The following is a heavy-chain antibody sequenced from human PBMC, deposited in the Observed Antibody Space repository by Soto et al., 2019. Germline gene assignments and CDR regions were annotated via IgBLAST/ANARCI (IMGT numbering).Heavy chain of an antibody. CDR2: ISYDGSNK. CDR1: GFTFSSYA. J-gene: IGHJ6*02. CDR3: ARAVSSWGGGIHYGMDV. D-gene: IGHD3-16*01. V-gene: IGHV3-30-3*01. Sequence: QVQLVESGGGVVQPGRSLRLSCAASGFTFSSYAMHWVRQAPGKGLEWVAVISYDGSNKYYADSVKGRFTISRDNSKNTLYLQMNSLRAEDTAVYYWARAVSSWGGGIHYGMDVWGQGTTVTVSS.